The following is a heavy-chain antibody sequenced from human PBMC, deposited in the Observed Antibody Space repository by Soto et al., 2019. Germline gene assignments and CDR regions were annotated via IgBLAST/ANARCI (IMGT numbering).Heavy chain of an antibody. Sequence: GGSLRLSCAASGFTFDDYAMHWVRQAPGKGLEWVSGISWNSGSIGYADSVKGRFTISRDNAKNSLYLQMNSLRAEDTALYYCAKDDRGTGTTGRYYYYYMDVWSKGTTVTVSS. CDR3: AKDDRGTGTTGRYYYYYMDV. CDR2: ISWNSGSI. CDR1: GFTFDDYA. D-gene: IGHD1-7*01. V-gene: IGHV3-9*01. J-gene: IGHJ6*03.